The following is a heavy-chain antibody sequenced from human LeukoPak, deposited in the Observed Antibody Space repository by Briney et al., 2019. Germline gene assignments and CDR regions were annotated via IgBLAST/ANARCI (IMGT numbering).Heavy chain of an antibody. CDR3: ARRYHDSSGYYTSGQLGY. D-gene: IGHD3-22*01. CDR2: INHSGST. CDR1: GGSFSGYY. J-gene: IGHJ4*02. Sequence: SGTLSLTCAVYGGSFSGYYWSWIRQPPGKGLEWIGEINHSGSTKYNPSLKSRVTISVDTSKNQFSLKLSSVTAADTAVYYCARRYHDSSGYYTSGQLGYWGQGTLVTVSS. V-gene: IGHV4-34*01.